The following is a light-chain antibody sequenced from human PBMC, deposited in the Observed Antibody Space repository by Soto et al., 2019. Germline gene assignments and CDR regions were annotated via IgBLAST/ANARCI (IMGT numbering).Light chain of an antibody. J-gene: IGKJ1*01. CDR2: GAA. CDR3: QQYGSTSWT. Sequence: IVLTHSPCTLSFSPWQRSTLFFGSSQSVSSSYLAWYQQKPGQAPRLLIYGAASRAAGSPDRFSGSGSGTDVTLPISRREQEDFAVDYCQQYGSTSWTFGQGTKVDIK. V-gene: IGKV3-20*01. CDR1: QSVSSSY.